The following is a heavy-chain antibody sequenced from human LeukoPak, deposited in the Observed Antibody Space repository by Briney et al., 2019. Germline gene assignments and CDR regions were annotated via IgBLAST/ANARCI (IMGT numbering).Heavy chain of an antibody. CDR1: GFTFSSYA. Sequence: PGGSLRLSCAASGFTFSSYAMSWVRQAPGKGLEWVSIISGSGDSTYYADSVKGRFTISRDNSKNTLYLQMNRLRAEDTAVYYCAKLDGSSWLYYFDYWGQGTLVTVSS. D-gene: IGHD6-13*01. CDR3: AKLDGSSWLYYFDY. J-gene: IGHJ4*02. CDR2: ISGSGDST. V-gene: IGHV3-23*01.